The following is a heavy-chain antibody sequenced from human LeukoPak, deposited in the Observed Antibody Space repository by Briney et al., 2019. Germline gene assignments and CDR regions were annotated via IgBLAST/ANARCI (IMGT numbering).Heavy chain of an antibody. Sequence: GGSLRLSCAASGFTFSGSAMHWVRQASGKGLEWVGRIRSKANSYATAYAASVKGRFTISRDDSKNTAYLQMNSLKTEDTAVYYCTSVYYYDSSGQLYYFDYWGQGTLVTVSS. CDR2: IRSKANSYAT. V-gene: IGHV3-73*01. CDR3: TSVYYYDSSGQLYYFDY. CDR1: GFTFSGSA. J-gene: IGHJ4*02. D-gene: IGHD3-22*01.